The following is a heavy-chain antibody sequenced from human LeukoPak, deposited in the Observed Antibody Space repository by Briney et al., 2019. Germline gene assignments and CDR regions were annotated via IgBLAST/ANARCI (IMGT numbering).Heavy chain of an antibody. CDR3: AREGGDSSGYYHDY. D-gene: IGHD3-22*01. V-gene: IGHV4-39*07. Sequence: KSSETLSLTCTVSGGSISSSSYYWGWIRQPPGKGLEWIGSIYYSGTTYYNPSLKSRVTISVDTSKNQFSLKLSSVTAADTAVYYCAREGGDSSGYYHDYWGQGTLVTVSS. J-gene: IGHJ4*02. CDR1: GGSISSSSYY. CDR2: IYYSGTT.